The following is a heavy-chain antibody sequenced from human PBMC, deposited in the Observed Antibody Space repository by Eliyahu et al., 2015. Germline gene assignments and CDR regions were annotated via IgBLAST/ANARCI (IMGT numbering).Heavy chain of an antibody. CDR1: GLSFXXXW. D-gene: IGHD7-27*01. V-gene: IGHV3-7*04. CDR2: IKVDGSEK. Sequence: EVQLVDXGGGLVQPGGSLRXSCXXSGLSFXXXWMXWVRQAPGKGLEWVAKIKVDGSEKYYVDSVKGRFTISRDNAKNSLYLQMNSLTAEDTAVYYCARARIDYWGSFDYWGQGTLVTVSS. CDR3: ARARIDYWGSFDY. J-gene: IGHJ4*02.